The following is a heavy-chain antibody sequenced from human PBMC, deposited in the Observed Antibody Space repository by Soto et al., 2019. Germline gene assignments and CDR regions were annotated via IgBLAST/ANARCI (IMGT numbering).Heavy chain of an antibody. CDR2: IYYSGST. CDR1: GGSISSSSYY. J-gene: IGHJ4*02. D-gene: IGHD1-1*01. Sequence: SETLSLTCTVSGGSISSSSYYWGWIRQPPGKGLEWIGSIYYSGSTYYNPSLKSRVTISVDTSKNQFSLKLSSVTPEDTAVYYCARDVGTIMTFEYWGEGTLVTVSS. CDR3: ARDVGTIMTFEY. V-gene: IGHV4-39*07.